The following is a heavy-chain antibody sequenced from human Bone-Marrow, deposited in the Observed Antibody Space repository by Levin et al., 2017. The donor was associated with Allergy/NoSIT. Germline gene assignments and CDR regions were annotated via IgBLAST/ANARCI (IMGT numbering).Heavy chain of an antibody. CDR2: ITGSANAI. D-gene: IGHD3-9*01. Sequence: PGGSLRLSCAASGFAFSDYYMGWIRQAPGKGLEWVSSITGSANAIFYADSVKGRFTISRDNAKNSLFLQMDSLRAEDTAVYYCAGDRSLVEFTFDHWGQGALVTVSS. J-gene: IGHJ4*02. CDR1: GFAFSDYY. CDR3: AGDRSLVEFTFDH. V-gene: IGHV3-11*01.